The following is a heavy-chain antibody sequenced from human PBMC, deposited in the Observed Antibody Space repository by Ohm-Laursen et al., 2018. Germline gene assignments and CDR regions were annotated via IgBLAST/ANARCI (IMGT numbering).Heavy chain of an antibody. CDR3: ARDPYYYGSGPGGYFDY. J-gene: IGHJ4*02. D-gene: IGHD3-10*01. CDR1: GYSISSGYY. Sequence: TLSLTCAVSGYSISSGYYWGWIRQPPGKGLEWIGSIYHSGSTYYNPSLKSRVTISVDTSKNQFSLKLSSVTAADTAVYYCARDPYYYGSGPGGYFDYWGQGTLVTVSS. CDR2: IYHSGST. V-gene: IGHV4-38-2*02.